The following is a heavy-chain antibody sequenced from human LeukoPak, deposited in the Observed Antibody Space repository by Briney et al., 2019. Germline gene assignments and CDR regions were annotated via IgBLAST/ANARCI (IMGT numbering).Heavy chain of an antibody. D-gene: IGHD4-23*01. CDR1: GFTFNAYT. Sequence: GGSLRLSCAASGFTFNAYTMHWVRQPPGKGLEWVSLISWDGDATYYADSVKGRFTISRDNTENSLYLQMNSLKTEDTALYYCAKKGYGGNSGGAYFDSWGQGTLVTVSS. CDR3: AKKGYGGNSGGAYFDS. J-gene: IGHJ4*02. V-gene: IGHV3-43*01. CDR2: ISWDGDAT.